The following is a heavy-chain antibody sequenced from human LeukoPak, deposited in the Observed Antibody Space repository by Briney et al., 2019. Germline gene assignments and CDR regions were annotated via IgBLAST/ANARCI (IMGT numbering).Heavy chain of an antibody. CDR3: ARKGEERLKSFGY. Sequence: GGSXRLSCAASGFTFSTYAMSWVRQXPGKGLEWVSAINNSGGRTYYADSVKGRFTISRDNSKNTQYLQMNSLRAEDTAIYYCARKGEERLKSFGYWGQGTLVTVSS. J-gene: IGHJ4*02. D-gene: IGHD3-16*01. V-gene: IGHV3-23*01. CDR1: GFTFSTYA. CDR2: INNSGGRT.